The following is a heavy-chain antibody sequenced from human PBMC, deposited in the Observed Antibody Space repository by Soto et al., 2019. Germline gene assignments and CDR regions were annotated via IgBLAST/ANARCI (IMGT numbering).Heavy chain of an antibody. CDR3: VRDGYDSSGYKNWFDP. CDR1: GGTLSNYA. D-gene: IGHD3-22*01. Sequence: GASVKVSCKASGGTLSNYAISWVRQAPGQGLEWMGGIIPIFATANYAQNFQGRVTITADESTSTAYMELSSLRSEDTAVYYCVRDGYDSSGYKNWFDPWGQGTLVTVSS. CDR2: IIPIFATA. V-gene: IGHV1-69*13. J-gene: IGHJ5*02.